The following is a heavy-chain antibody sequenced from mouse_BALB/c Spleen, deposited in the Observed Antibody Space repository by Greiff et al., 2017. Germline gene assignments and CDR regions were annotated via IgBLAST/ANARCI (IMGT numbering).Heavy chain of an antibody. CDR2: ISYDGSN. Sequence: EVQRVESGPGLVKPSQSLSLTCSVTGYSITSGYYWNWIRQFPGNKLEWMGYISYDGSNNYNPSLKNRISITRDTSKNQFFLKLNSVTTEDTATYYCARALSYYGSSYFDYWGQGTTLTVSS. V-gene: IGHV3-6*02. D-gene: IGHD1-1*01. CDR3: ARALSYYGSSYFDY. J-gene: IGHJ2*01. CDR1: GYSITSGYY.